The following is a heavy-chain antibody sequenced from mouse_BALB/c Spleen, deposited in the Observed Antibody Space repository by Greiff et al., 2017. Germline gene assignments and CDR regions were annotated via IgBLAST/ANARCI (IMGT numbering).Heavy chain of an antibody. D-gene: IGHD2-4*01. CDR2: ISSGSSTI. CDR1: GFTFSSFG. J-gene: IGHJ1*01. V-gene: IGHV5-17*02. CDR3: ARGPTMITTYFDV. Sequence: EVNVVESGGGLVQPGGSRKLSCAASGFTFSSFGMHWVRQAPEKGLEWVAYISSGSSTIYYADTVKGRFTISRDNPKNTLFLQMTSLRSEDTAMYYCARGPTMITTYFDVWGAGTTVTVSS.